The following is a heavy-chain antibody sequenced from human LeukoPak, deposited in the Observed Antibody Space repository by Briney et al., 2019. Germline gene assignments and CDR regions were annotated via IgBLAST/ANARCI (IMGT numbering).Heavy chain of an antibody. CDR1: GFTFSSYG. D-gene: IGHD5-24*01. J-gene: IGHJ4*02. Sequence: GGSLRLSCAASGFTFSSYGMHWVRQAPGKGLEWVAFIRYDGSNKYYADFVKGRFTISRDNSKNTLYLQMNSLRAEDTAVYYCAKVRWLQSDFDYWGQGTLVTVSS. CDR3: AKVRWLQSDFDY. CDR2: IRYDGSNK. V-gene: IGHV3-30*02.